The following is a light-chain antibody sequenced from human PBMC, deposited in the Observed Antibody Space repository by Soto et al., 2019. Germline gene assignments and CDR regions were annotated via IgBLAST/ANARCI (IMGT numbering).Light chain of an antibody. Sequence: DIHMTQSPSTLSASVGDRVTITCRASQNINNWLAWYQQKPGKAPRLLIYEASTLEKGVPPRFSGSGSGTDFTLTISSLQPEDFATYYCLQDYNYPWTFGQGTKVDIK. CDR3: LQDYNYPWT. CDR2: EAS. J-gene: IGKJ1*01. CDR1: QNINNW. V-gene: IGKV1-5*03.